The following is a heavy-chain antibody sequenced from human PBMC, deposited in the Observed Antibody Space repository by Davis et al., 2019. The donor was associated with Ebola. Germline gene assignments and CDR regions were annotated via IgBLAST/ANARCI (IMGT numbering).Heavy chain of an antibody. CDR3: ARRGYYYDSSGYGAYGMDV. V-gene: IGHV4-61*05. Sequence: MPSETLSLTCTVSGGSISSSSYYWSWIRQPPGKGLEWIGYIYYSGSTNYNPSLKSRVTISVDTSKNQFSLKLSSVTAADTAVYYCARRGYYYDSSGYGAYGMDVWGQGTTVTVSS. D-gene: IGHD3-22*01. CDR2: IYYSGST. CDR1: GGSISSSSYY. J-gene: IGHJ6*02.